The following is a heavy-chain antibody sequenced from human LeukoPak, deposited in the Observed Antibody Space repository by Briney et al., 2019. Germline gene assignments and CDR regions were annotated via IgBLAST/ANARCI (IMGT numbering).Heavy chain of an antibody. J-gene: IGHJ4*02. CDR2: INHYGSI. Sequence: SETLSLTCAVYGGFFSGYYWSWIRHPPGKGVEWIGEINHYGSINYNPSLKSRVTISVGQSKNQFSLRLRSVNGAETGVYYCVRGLYPYNVRYFDKWGQETQVTVSS. D-gene: IGHD1-14*01. CDR1: GGFFSGYY. CDR3: VRGLYPYNVRYFDK. V-gene: IGHV4-34*01.